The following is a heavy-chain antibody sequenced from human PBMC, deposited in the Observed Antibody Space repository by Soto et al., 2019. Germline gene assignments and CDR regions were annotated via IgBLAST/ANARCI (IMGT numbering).Heavy chain of an antibody. D-gene: IGHD1-26*01. Sequence: SVGSLNRSCAASGFTISTYHLNWVRHAPGKGLEWVSYISTDLRALYYADSVRGRFTISRDNAKNSLYLQMTSLRDEDTGVYYCTRDGRRGYDMDVWGQGTTVTVAS. V-gene: IGHV3-48*02. CDR2: ISTDLRAL. CDR3: TRDGRRGYDMDV. J-gene: IGHJ6*02. CDR1: GFTISTYH.